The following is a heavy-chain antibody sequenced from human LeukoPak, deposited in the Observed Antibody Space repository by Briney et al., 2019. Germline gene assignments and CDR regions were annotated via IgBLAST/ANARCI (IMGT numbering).Heavy chain of an antibody. V-gene: IGHV3-53*01. CDR3: ARGPVTRFEI. D-gene: IGHD4-17*01. CDR2: IYSGGTT. J-gene: IGHJ3*02. Sequence: PGGSLRLSCAASGFXVSSNYMSWVRQAPGKGLEWVSVIYSGGTTYYADSVKGRFTISRDNSNNTLYLQMNSLRAEDTAVYYCARGPVTRFEIWGQGTMVTVSS. CDR1: GFXVSSNY.